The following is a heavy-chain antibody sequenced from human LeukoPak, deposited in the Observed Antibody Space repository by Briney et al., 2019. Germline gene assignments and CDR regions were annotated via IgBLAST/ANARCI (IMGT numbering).Heavy chain of an antibody. CDR3: ARDRGYSSSARYFQY. Sequence: GGSLRLSCAASGFTFSSYNMNWIRQAPGKGLEWISFISSGGIVTHYADSVKGRFTVSRDNAKNSLYLQMSSLRVDDTAVYFCARDRGYSSSARYFQYWGQGTLVAVSS. CDR1: GFTFSSYN. CDR2: ISSGGIVT. J-gene: IGHJ1*01. V-gene: IGHV3-48*04. D-gene: IGHD6-13*01.